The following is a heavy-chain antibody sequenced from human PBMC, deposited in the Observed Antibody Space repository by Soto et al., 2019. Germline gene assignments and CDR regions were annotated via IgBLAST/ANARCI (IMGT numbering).Heavy chain of an antibody. CDR3: VRKYPGTRPFDY. J-gene: IGHJ4*01. D-gene: IGHD2-2*01. CDR2: IGTEGNT. Sequence: GSLRLSCAASGFTFNSYAMNWVRQAQGKGLAWVSAIGTEGNTYYANSVKGRFTISRDNSRTTLYLQMNSLRVEDTALYYCVRKYPGTRPFDYWGQGTLVTVSS. V-gene: IGHV3-23*01. CDR1: GFTFNSYA.